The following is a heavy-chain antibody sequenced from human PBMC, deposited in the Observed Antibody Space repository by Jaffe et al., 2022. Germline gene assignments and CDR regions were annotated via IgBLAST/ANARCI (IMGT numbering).Heavy chain of an antibody. V-gene: IGHV4-38-2*01. D-gene: IGHD3-22*01. Sequence: QVQLQESGPGLVKPSETLSLTCAVSGYSISSGYYWGWIRQPPGKGLEWIGSIYHSGSTYYNPSLKSRVTISVDTSKNQFSLKLSSVTAADTAVYYCARHEVQFPFEYYYDSSGYYFDYWGQGTLVTVSS. CDR1: GYSISSGYY. J-gene: IGHJ4*02. CDR2: IYHSGST. CDR3: ARHEVQFPFEYYYDSSGYYFDY.